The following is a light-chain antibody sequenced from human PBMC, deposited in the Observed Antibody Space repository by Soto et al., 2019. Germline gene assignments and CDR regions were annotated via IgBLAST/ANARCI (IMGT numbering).Light chain of an antibody. J-gene: IGLJ1*01. Sequence: QSALTQPASVSGSPGQSIPISCTGTSSDVGGYNYVSWYQQHPGKAPKFMIYDVSNRPSGVSTRFSGSKSGNTASLTISGLQAEDEADYYCKSYTTSNTRQIVFVTGTKVTVL. CDR3: KSYTTSNTRQIV. CDR2: DVS. V-gene: IGLV2-14*01. CDR1: SSDVGGYNY.